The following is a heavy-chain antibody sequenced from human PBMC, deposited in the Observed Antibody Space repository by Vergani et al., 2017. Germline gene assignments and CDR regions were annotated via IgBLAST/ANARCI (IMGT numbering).Heavy chain of an antibody. D-gene: IGHD3-22*01. CDR1: GFTFSNYG. Sequence: QVQLVESGGGVVQPGRSLRLSCAASGFTFSNYGMYWVRQAPGKGLEWVAVISYGGSNKYYADSVKGRFTISRDNSKNTLYLQMNSLRAEDTAVYYCARDLLYYDSSGYLNYWGQGTLVTVSS. CDR3: ARDLLYYDSSGYLNY. J-gene: IGHJ4*02. CDR2: ISYGGSNK. V-gene: IGHV3-30*03.